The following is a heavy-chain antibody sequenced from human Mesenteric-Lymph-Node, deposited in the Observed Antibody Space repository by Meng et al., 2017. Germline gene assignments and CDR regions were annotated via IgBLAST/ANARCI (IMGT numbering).Heavy chain of an antibody. V-gene: IGHV4-4*02. CDR2: VYLGGTI. D-gene: IGHD3-10*01. CDR3: ARVKLLWFGEPYYFDY. CDR1: GGSITNRNL. Sequence: QVQLQQSGPSRVEPSGTLSLTCTGSGGSITNRNLWSWARLPPGKGLEWIGEVYLGGTIHHHPSLQSRVTISVDKSKNQFSLKLSSVTAADTAVYYCARVKLLWFGEPYYFDYWGQGTLVTVSS. J-gene: IGHJ4*02.